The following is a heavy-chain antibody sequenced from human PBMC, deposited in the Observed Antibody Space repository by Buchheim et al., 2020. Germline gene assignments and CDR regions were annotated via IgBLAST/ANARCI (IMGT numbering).Heavy chain of an antibody. V-gene: IGHV3-33*01. D-gene: IGHD5-12*01. CDR2: IWYDGSNK. J-gene: IGHJ4*02. CDR1: GFTFSSYG. CDR3: ARGDSGYDSGYYFDY. Sequence: QVQLVESGGGVVQPGRSLRLSCAASGFTFSSYGIHWVRQAPGKGLEWVAVIWYDGSNKYYADSVKGRFTISRDNSKNTLYLQMNSLRAEDTAVYYCARGDSGYDSGYYFDYWGQGTL.